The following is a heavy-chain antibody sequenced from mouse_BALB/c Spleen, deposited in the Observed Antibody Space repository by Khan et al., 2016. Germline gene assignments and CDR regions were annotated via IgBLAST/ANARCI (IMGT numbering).Heavy chain of an antibody. CDR3: ARYDGNYYAMDY. V-gene: IGHV1-54*01. CDR1: GYAFTNYL. CDR2: INPGSGGT. D-gene: IGHD2-3*01. Sequence: QVQLQQPGAELVRPGTSVKVSCKASGYAFTNYLIEWVKQRPGQGLEWIGVINPGSGGTNYNEKFKGKATLNADKSSSTAYMQLSSLTSDDAAVYCCARYDGNYYAMDYWGQGTSVTVSS. J-gene: IGHJ4*01.